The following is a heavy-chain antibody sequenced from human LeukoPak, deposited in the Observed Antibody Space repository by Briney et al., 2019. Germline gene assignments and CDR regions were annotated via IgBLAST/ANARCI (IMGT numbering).Heavy chain of an antibody. D-gene: IGHD3-3*01. V-gene: IGHV4-59*02. CDR1: GDSVSGHY. CDR2: VSYSGGT. CDR3: PRAPMAISTSAFPDAFDF. J-gene: IGHJ3*01. Sequence: SETLSLTCTVSGDSVSGHYWSWIRQTPGKGLEWIGYVSYSGGTNYNPSLKRRVSISLDTSKNQFSLKLSSPAAADPAVYYCPRAPMAISTSAFPDAFDFWGQGTMVTVSS.